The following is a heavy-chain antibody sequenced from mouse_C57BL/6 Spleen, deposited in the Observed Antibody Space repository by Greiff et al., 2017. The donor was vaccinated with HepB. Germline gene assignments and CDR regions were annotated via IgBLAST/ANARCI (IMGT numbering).Heavy chain of an antibody. CDR3: ARSPFITTVELDY. V-gene: IGHV1-72*01. CDR2: IDPNSGGT. Sequence: LQPGAELVKPGASVKLSCKASGYTFTSYWMHWVKQRPGRGLEWIGRIDPNSGGTKYNEKFKSKATLTVDKPSSTAYMQLSSLTSEDSAVYYCARSPFITTVELDYWGQGTTLTVSS. D-gene: IGHD1-1*01. J-gene: IGHJ2*01. CDR1: GYTFTSYW.